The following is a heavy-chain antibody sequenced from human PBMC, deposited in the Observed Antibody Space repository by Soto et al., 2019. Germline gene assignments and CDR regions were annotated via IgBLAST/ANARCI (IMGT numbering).Heavy chain of an antibody. Sequence: SVKLSCKAAGGTFSSYTISLVRQAPGQGLEWMGRIIPILGIANYAQKFQGRVTITADKSTSTAYMELSSLRSEDTAVYYCARTPSPLYCSGGSCYSYWFDPWGQGTLVTVSS. CDR2: IIPILGIA. CDR1: GGTFSSYT. CDR3: ARTPSPLYCSGGSCYSYWFDP. J-gene: IGHJ5*02. V-gene: IGHV1-69*02. D-gene: IGHD2-15*01.